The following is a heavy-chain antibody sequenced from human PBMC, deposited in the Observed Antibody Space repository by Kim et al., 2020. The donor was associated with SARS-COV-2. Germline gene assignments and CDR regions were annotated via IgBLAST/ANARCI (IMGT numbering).Heavy chain of an antibody. V-gene: IGHV3-48*02. Sequence: GGSLRLSCAASGFTFSSYSMNWVRQAPGKGLEWVSYISSSSSTIYYADSVKGRFTISRDNAKNSLYLQMNSLRDEDTAVYYCARDGTTIVGANEHDAFDIWGQGTMVTVSS. CDR1: GFTFSSYS. J-gene: IGHJ3*02. D-gene: IGHD1-26*01. CDR2: ISSSSSTI. CDR3: ARDGTTIVGANEHDAFDI.